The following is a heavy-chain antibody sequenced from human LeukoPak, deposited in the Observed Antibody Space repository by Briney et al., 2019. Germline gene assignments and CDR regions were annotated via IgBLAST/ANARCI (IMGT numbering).Heavy chain of an antibody. Sequence: PGESLKISGKGSGYSFTSYGIGWVRQMPGKGREGMGIIYPGDSDTRYSPSFRGQVTISADKSISTAYLQWSSLKASDTAMYYCARRDSGSYLGFDYWGQGTLVTVSS. J-gene: IGHJ4*02. D-gene: IGHD1-26*01. CDR3: ARRDSGSYLGFDY. V-gene: IGHV5-51*01. CDR2: IYPGDSDT. CDR1: GYSFTSYG.